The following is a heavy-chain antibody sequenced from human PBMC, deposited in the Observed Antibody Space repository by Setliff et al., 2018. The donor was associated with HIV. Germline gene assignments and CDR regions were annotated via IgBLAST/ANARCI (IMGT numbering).Heavy chain of an antibody. CDR2: IVPVFGIG. CDR1: GGTFSSYV. V-gene: IGHV1-69*13. CDR3: AAGLNYYDRSGLGA. D-gene: IGHD3-22*01. Sequence: SVKVSCKASGGTFSSYVISWVRQAPGQGLEWMGGIVPVFGIGRSPQKFQGRVIITADESTSTAYMELSSLTSGDTAVYYCAAGLNYYDRSGLGAWGQGTLVTVSS. J-gene: IGHJ5*02.